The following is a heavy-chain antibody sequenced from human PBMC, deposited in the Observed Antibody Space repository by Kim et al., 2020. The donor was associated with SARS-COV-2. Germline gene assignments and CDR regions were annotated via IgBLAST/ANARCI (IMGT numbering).Heavy chain of an antibody. V-gene: IGHV3-23*03. Sequence: GGSLRLSCAASGFTFSSYAMSWVRQAPGKGLEWVSVIFRGGSSPYYADSVKVRLTISRDNSKNTLYLQMNILRAEDTAVYYCARKALDIVATKSRNVYYFDFWGQGTLGSVSS. CDR1: GFTFSSYA. CDR3: ARKALDIVATKSRNVYYFDF. D-gene: IGHD5-12*01. J-gene: IGHJ4*02. CDR2: IFRGGSSP.